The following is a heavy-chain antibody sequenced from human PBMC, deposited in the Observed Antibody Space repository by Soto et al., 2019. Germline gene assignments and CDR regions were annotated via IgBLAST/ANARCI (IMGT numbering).Heavy chain of an antibody. D-gene: IGHD4-17*01. V-gene: IGHV4-59*08. CDR3: ARHRPGYGDYDY. CDR1: GGSISSYY. J-gene: IGHJ4*02. Sequence: SETLSLTCTVSGGSISSYYWSWIRQPPGKGLEWIGYIYYSGSTNYNPSLKSRVTISVDTSKNQFSLKLSSVTAADTAVYYCARHRPGYGDYDYWGQGTLVTVSS. CDR2: IYYSGST.